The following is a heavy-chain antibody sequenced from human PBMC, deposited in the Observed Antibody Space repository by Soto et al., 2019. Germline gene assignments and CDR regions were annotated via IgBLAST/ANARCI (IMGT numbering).Heavy chain of an antibody. CDR1: GFTFSSYA. V-gene: IGHV3-23*01. D-gene: IGHD6-6*01. CDR3: AKPRRGSSYAFDI. J-gene: IGHJ3*02. CDR2: ISGSGGSR. Sequence: PGGSLRLSCAASGFTFSSYAMSGVRQAPGKGLEWVSAISGSGGSRYYADSVNGRFTISRDNSKNTLYLQMNSLRAEDTAVYYCAKPRRGSSYAFDIWGQGTMVTVSS.